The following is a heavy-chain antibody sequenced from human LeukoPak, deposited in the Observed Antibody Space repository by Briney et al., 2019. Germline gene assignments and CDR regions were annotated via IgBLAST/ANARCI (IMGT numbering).Heavy chain of an antibody. V-gene: IGHV4-4*02. CDR2: ISLTGRT. Sequence: SGTLSLTCGVSGGSISTTNWWSWVRQPPGQGLEWVGEISLTGRTNYNPSLKSRVTISVDTSKNQFSLNLSSVTAADTAVYYCAREPGYCSGGSCYGGWFDPWGQGTLVTVSS. D-gene: IGHD2-15*01. CDR3: AREPGYCSGGSCYGGWFDP. CDR1: GGSISTTNW. J-gene: IGHJ5*02.